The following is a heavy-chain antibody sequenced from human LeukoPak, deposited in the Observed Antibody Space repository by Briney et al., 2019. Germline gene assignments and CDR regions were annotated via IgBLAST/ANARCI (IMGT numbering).Heavy chain of an antibody. J-gene: IGHJ6*03. CDR2: INHSGST. V-gene: IGHV4-34*01. CDR3: ARGMRGYCSGCSCSYYYYYYMDV. Sequence: PSETLSLTXAVYGGSFSGYYWSWIRQPPGKGVEWIGEINHSGSTNYNPSLKSRVTISVDTSKNQFSLKLSSVTAADTAVYYCARGMRGYCSGCSCSYYYYYYMDVWGKGTTVTVSS. CDR1: GGSFSGYY. D-gene: IGHD2-15*01.